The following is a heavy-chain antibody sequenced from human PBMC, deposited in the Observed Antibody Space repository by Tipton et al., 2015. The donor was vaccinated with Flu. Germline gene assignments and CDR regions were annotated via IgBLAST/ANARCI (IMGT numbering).Heavy chain of an antibody. D-gene: IGHD1-26*01. CDR3: VRDPLSGTYPNY. CDR2: INPSGGNT. Sequence: QVQLVQSGAEVKKPGASVKVSCKASGYTFTNYYMDWVRQAPGQGLEWVGVINPSGGNTIYAERFQGRVTITTVTSTSTVYMELRSLTSDDTAVYFCVRDPLSGTYPNYWGQGTLVTVSS. CDR1: GYTFTNYY. J-gene: IGHJ4*02. V-gene: IGHV1-46*01.